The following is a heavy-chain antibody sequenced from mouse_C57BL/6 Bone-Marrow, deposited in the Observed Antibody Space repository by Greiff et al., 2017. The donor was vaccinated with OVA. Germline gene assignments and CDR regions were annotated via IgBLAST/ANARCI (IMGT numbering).Heavy chain of an antibody. CDR3: AREGMVTTDYAMDY. Sequence: QVQLQQPGAELVKPGASVKMSCKASGYTFTSYWITWVKQRPGQGLEWIGDIYPGSGSTNYNEKFKSKATLTGDTSSSTAYMQLSSLTSEDSAVDYCAREGMVTTDYAMDYWGQGTSVTVSS. CDR1: GYTFTSYW. CDR2: IYPGSGST. D-gene: IGHD2-2*01. J-gene: IGHJ4*01. V-gene: IGHV1-55*01.